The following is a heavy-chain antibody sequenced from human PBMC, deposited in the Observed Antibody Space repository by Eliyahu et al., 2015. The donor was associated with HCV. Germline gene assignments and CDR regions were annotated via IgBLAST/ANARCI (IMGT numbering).Heavy chain of an antibody. J-gene: IGHJ5*02. CDR1: GYIFTSSA. CDR2: XXTAXAEP. Sequence: QVQLVQSGSELKAPGASVKXSCKSSGYIFTSSAIMWVRXAPXQGLQWXXWXXTAXAEPTYAQDFTGRLVISLDASVSTAYLQINNLQPGDTAIYYCATPLEYHWRGASWGQGTLVTVSS. D-gene: IGHD1-1*01. CDR3: ATPLEYHWRGAS. V-gene: IGHV7-4-1*02.